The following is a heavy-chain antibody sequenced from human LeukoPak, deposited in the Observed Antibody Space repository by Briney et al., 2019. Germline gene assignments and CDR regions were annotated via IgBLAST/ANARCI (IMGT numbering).Heavy chain of an antibody. J-gene: IGHJ3*02. CDR3: AGNPRRIDAFDI. CDR1: GFSFSDHY. Sequence: PGGSLRLSCAASGFSFSDHYMSWIRQAPGKGLEWVAYISGSSSTIYYVDSVRGRFTISRDNSKESLFLQMDSLRVEDTALYYCAGNPRRIDAFDIWGQGTMVTVSS. V-gene: IGHV3-11*01. CDR2: ISGSSSTI.